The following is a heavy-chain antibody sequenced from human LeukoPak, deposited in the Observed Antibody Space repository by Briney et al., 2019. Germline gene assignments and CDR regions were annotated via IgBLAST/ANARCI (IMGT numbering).Heavy chain of an antibody. CDR3: ARHKGSSGYPYAFDI. D-gene: IGHD3-22*01. V-gene: IGHV3-48*01. J-gene: IGHJ3*02. CDR2: ISSSGSTI. CDR1: GFIFSNCW. Sequence: GGSLRLSCETSGFIFSNCWMTWVRQAPGKGLEWVSYISSSGSTIYYADSVKGRFTISRDNSKNTLYLQMNSLRAEDTAVYYCARHKGSSGYPYAFDIWGQGTMVTVSS.